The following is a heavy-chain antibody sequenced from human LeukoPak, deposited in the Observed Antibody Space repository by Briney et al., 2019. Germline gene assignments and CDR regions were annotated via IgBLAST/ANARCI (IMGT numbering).Heavy chain of an antibody. CDR3: ARGYGGYGSFRDY. V-gene: IGHV1-8*01. CDR1: GYTFTSYD. Sequence: ASVTVSCKASGYTFTSYDINWVRQAPGQGLEWMGWMNPNSGNTGYAQKFQGRDTMTRNTSISTAYMELSSLRSEDTAVYYCARGYGGYGSFRDYWGQGTLVTVSS. J-gene: IGHJ4*02. D-gene: IGHD5-12*01. CDR2: MNPNSGNT.